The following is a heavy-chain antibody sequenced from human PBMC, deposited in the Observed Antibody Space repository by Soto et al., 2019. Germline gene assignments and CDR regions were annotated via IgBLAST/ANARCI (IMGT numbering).Heavy chain of an antibody. D-gene: IGHD3-10*01. J-gene: IGHJ4*02. CDR2: VSGSGGST. Sequence: EVQLLESGGGLVQPGGSLRLSCAASGFTFSSYAMRWVRQAPGKGLEWVSAVSGSGGSTHYADSVKGRFTISRDNSKNTLYLQMNSLSAEDTAVYYGARRGPVTYFDYWGQGTLVTVSS. V-gene: IGHV3-23*01. CDR1: GFTFSSYA. CDR3: ARRGPVTYFDY.